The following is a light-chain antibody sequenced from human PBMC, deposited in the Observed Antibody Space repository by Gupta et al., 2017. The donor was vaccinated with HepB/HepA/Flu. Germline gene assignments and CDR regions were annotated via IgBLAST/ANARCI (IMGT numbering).Light chain of an antibody. CDR3: CSYTGSSSFPYV. J-gene: IGLJ1*01. V-gene: IGLV2-23*02. CDR1: NSDVGSYNL. CDR2: EVR. Sequence: QSTLTQPASVSGSPGQSITIPCTVTNSDVGSYNLVTWYQQHPGKAPKLLIYEVRKRPSGVSDRFSGSKSGSTASLTISGLQAEDEADYYCCSYTGSSSFPYVFGTGTKVTVL.